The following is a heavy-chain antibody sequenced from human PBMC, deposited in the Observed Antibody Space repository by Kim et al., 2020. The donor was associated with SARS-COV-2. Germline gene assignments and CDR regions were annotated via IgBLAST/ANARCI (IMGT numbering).Heavy chain of an antibody. Sequence: GESLKISCKGSGYSFTSYWIGWVRQMPGKGLEWIGIIYPGDSDTRYSPSFQGQVTITADNSISTAYLQWSSLKASDTAMYYCSRRVDKPSEAFDIWGQGTMVTVSS. J-gene: IGHJ3*02. V-gene: IGHV5-51*01. CDR1: GYSFTSYW. CDR2: IYPGDSDT. CDR3: SRRVDKPSEAFDI. D-gene: IGHD5-12*01.